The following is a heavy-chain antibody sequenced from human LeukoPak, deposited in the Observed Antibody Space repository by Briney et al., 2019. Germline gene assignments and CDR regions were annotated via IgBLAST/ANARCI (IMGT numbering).Heavy chain of an antibody. CDR2: ISYDGINK. D-gene: IGHD4-17*01. J-gene: IGHJ4*02. V-gene: IGHV3-30-3*01. CDR3: ARDTATVTYYFDF. CDR1: GFTFSTYA. Sequence: GGSLRLSCAASGFTFSTYAMHWVRQAPGKGLEWVAIISYDGINKYYADSVKGRFTISRDNSKNTLYLQLNRLRTEDTAVYYCARDTATVTYYFDFWGQGTLVTVSS.